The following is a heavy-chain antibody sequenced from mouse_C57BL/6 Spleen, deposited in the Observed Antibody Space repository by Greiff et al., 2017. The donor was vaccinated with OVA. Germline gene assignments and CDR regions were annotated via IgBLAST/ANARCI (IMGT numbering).Heavy chain of an antibody. D-gene: IGHD1-1*01. CDR3: ARSGPITTVVEGYFDV. Sequence: QVQLQQSGAELVKPGASVKLSCKASGYTFTSYWMQWVKQRPGQGLEWIGEIDPSDSYTNYNQKFKGKATLTVDTSSSTAYMQLSSLTSEDSAVYYGARSGPITTVVEGYFDVWGTGTTVTVSS. V-gene: IGHV1-50*01. CDR2: IDPSDSYT. CDR1: GYTFTSYW. J-gene: IGHJ1*03.